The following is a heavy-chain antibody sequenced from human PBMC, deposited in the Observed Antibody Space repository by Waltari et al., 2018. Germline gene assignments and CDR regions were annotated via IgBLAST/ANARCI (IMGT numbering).Heavy chain of an antibody. D-gene: IGHD3-22*01. CDR2: IIPIFGTA. CDR3: ARDSGSEAYYYDSSGLQH. CDR1: GGTFSSYA. J-gene: IGHJ1*01. V-gene: IGHV1-69*05. Sequence: QVQLVQSGAEVKKPGSSVTVSCKASGGTFSSYAIRWVRQAPGQGLEWMGGIIPIFGTANYAQKFQGRVTITTDESTSTAYMELSSLRSEDTAVYYCARDSGSEAYYYDSSGLQHWGQGTLVTVSS.